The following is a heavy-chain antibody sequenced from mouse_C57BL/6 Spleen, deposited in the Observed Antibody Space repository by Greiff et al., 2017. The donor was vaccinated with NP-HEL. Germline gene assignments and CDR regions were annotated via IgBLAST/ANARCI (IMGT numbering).Heavy chain of an antibody. Sequence: VQLQQPGAELVKPGASVKMSCKASGYTFTSYWITWVKQRPGQGLEWIGDIYPGSGSTNYNEKFKSKATLTVDTASSTAYMQLSSLTSEDSAVYYCARSPARFSNYDYWGQGTTLTVSS. CDR1: GYTFTSYW. V-gene: IGHV1-55*01. CDR3: ARSPARFSNYDY. D-gene: IGHD2-5*01. CDR2: IYPGSGST. J-gene: IGHJ2*01.